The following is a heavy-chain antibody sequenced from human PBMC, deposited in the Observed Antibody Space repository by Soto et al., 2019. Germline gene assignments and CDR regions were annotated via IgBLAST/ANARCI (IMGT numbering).Heavy chain of an antibody. D-gene: IGHD5-12*01. J-gene: IGHJ4*02. CDR3: ARLPAGDGYGNFDY. V-gene: IGHV4-59*01. CDR1: GGSISSYY. CDR2: IYYSGNT. Sequence: SETLSLTCTVSGGSISSYYWSWIRQPPGKGLEWIGYIYYSGNTNYNPSLKSRVTISVDTSKNQFSLKLSSVTAADTAVYYCARLPAGDGYGNFDYWGQGTLVTVSS.